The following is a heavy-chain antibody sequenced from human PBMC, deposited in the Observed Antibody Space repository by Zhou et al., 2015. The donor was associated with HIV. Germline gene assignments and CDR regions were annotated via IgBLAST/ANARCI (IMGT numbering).Heavy chain of an antibody. Sequence: QVQLVQSGAEVKKPGSSVKVSCKASGGTFSSYAISWVRQAPGQGLEWMGWISAYNGNTNYAQKLQGRVTMTTDTSTSTAYMELRSLRSDDTAVYYCARDAPGDDFSAFDIWGQGTMVTVSS. CDR2: ISAYNGNT. J-gene: IGHJ3*02. CDR3: ARDAPGDDFSAFDI. CDR1: GGTFSSYA. D-gene: IGHD2-21*02. V-gene: IGHV1-18*01.